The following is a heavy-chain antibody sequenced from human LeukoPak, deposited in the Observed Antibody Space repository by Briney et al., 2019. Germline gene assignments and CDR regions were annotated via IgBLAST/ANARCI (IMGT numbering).Heavy chain of an antibody. J-gene: IGHJ3*02. CDR1: GYTFTSYY. D-gene: IGHD1-26*01. V-gene: IGHV1-2*02. CDR3: ASPYSGSYYEAFDI. Sequence: ASVKVSCKASGYTFTSYYMHWVRQAPGQGLEWMGWINPNSGGTNYAQKFQGRVTMTRDTSISTAYMELSRLRSDDTAVYYCASPYSGSYYEAFDIWGQGTMVTVSS. CDR2: INPNSGGT.